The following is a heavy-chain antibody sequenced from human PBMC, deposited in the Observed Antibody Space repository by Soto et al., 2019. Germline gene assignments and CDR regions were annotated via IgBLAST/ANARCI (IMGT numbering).Heavy chain of an antibody. D-gene: IGHD6-19*01. CDR2: ISYNGSNK. CDR3: AKEYSRRWPLAY. V-gene: IGHV3-30*18. J-gene: IGHJ4*02. CDR1: GFTFSSYG. Sequence: RWSLRLSCASSGFTFSSYGMHWVRHAPGKGLEWVAVISYNGSNKYYADSVKGRFTISRDNSKHTRDLQMNSLRAEDTAVYYCAKEYSRRWPLAYRGQGTLVTVSS.